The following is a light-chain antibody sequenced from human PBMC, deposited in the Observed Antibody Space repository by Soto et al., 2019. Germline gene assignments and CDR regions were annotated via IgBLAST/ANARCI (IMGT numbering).Light chain of an antibody. V-gene: IGLV2-23*01. CDR1: SSTVGGFNV. Sequence: QSALTQPASVSGSPGQSITISCTGTSSTVGGFNVVSWYQQHPGKAPKVIIYEGIKRPSGVSNRFSGSNSGSTASLTISGLQPEDEADHYCCSYVGATTYVFGTGTKVTV. CDR3: CSYVGATTYV. J-gene: IGLJ1*01. CDR2: EGI.